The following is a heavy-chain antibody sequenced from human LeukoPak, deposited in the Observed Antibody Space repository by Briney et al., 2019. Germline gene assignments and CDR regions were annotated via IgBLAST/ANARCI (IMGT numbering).Heavy chain of an antibody. J-gene: IGHJ4*02. CDR3: AREGRQLRYFDWLQYFDY. CDR2: ISSSSSYI. V-gene: IGHV3-21*01. CDR1: GFTFSSYS. Sequence: GGSLRLSCAASGFTFSSYSMNWVRQAPGKGLEWVSSISSSSSYIYYADSVKGRFSISRDKAKNSLYLQMNSLRAEDTAVYYCAREGRQLRYFDWLQYFDYWGQGTLVTVSS. D-gene: IGHD3-9*01.